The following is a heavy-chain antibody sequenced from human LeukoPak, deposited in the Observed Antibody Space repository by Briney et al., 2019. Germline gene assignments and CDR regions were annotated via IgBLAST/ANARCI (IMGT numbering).Heavy chain of an antibody. D-gene: IGHD5-18*01. Sequence: SETLSLTCTVSGVSISSGGYYWSWIRQHPGKGLEWIGYIYYSGSTYYNPSLKSRVTISVDTSKNQFSLKLSSVTAADTAVYYCASGGADSYGLPGPLDYWGQGTLVTVSS. J-gene: IGHJ4*02. CDR3: ASGGADSYGLPGPLDY. V-gene: IGHV4-31*03. CDR2: IYYSGST. CDR1: GVSISSGGYY.